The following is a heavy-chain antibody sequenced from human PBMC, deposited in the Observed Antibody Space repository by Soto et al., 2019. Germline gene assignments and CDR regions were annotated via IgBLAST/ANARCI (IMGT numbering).Heavy chain of an antibody. CDR2: IDPSDSQT. CDR3: ARQIYDSDTGPNFQYYFDS. Sequence: GESLKISCKGSGYSFAGYWITWVRQKPGKGLEWMGRIDPSDSQTYYSPSFRGHVTISVTKSITTVFLQWSSLRASDTAMYYCARQIYDSDTGPNFQYYFDSWGQGTPITVSS. J-gene: IGHJ4*02. V-gene: IGHV5-10-1*01. D-gene: IGHD3-22*01. CDR1: GYSFAGYW.